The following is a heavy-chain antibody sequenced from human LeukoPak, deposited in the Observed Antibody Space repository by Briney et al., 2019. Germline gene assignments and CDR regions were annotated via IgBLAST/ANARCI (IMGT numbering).Heavy chain of an antibody. CDR1: GFTFSDDW. Sequence: GGSLRLSCAASGFTFSDDWMTWVRQAPGKGLEWVGRIKSKTDGGTTDYAAPVKGRFTISRDDSKNTLYLQMNSLKTEDTAVYYCTTEGYYDGIVIWGQGTMVTVSS. D-gene: IGHD3-22*01. CDR2: IKSKTDGGTT. V-gene: IGHV3-15*01. CDR3: TTEGYYDGIVI. J-gene: IGHJ3*02.